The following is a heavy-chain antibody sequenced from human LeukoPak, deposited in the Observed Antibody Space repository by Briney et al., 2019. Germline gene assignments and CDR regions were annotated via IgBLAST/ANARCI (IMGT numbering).Heavy chain of an antibody. CDR1: GFIFSNYA. CDR3: ARGSYCTGTSCYIGDFFHYMDV. Sequence: GGSLRLSCAASGFIFSNYAMSWVRQVPGQGLEWVSAISGSGGSAYYSGSVRGRFTISRDNDENTLFLEMNSLRVDDTAVYYCARGSYCTGTSCYIGDFFHYMDVWGQGTTVTVSS. CDR2: ISGSGGSA. J-gene: IGHJ6*03. V-gene: IGHV3-23*01. D-gene: IGHD2-2*02.